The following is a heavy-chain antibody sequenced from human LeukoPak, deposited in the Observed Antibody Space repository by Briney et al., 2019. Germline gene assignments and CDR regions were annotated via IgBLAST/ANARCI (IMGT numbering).Heavy chain of an antibody. CDR1: GGSISSGSYH. CDR3: ARAGRYSGSYPPGY. J-gene: IGHJ4*02. Sequence: SETLSLTCTVSGGSISSGSYHWSWIRQPPGKGLEWIGEINHSGSTNYNPSLKSRVTISVDTSKNQFSLKPSSVTAADTAVYYCARAGRYSGSYPPGYWGQGTLVTVSS. V-gene: IGHV4-39*07. CDR2: INHSGST. D-gene: IGHD1-26*01.